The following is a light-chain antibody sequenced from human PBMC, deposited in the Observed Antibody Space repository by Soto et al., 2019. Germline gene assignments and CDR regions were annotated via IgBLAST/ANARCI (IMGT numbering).Light chain of an antibody. J-gene: IGLJ2*01. Sequence: QSALTQPASVSGSPGQSITISCTGTSSDIGDYHFVSWYQQHPGQAPKLMIYEVKTRPSGVSYRFSGSKSGNTASLTISGLQAEDAADYYCSSYTSTSTPVVFGGGTKLTVL. CDR3: SSYTSTSTPVV. CDR1: SSDIGDYHF. V-gene: IGLV2-14*01. CDR2: EVK.